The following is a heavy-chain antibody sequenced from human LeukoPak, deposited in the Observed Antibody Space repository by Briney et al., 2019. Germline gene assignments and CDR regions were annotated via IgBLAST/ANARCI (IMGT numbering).Heavy chain of an antibody. CDR3: ARVLGGYSPPTADY. Sequence: SETLSLTCAVYGGSFSGYYWSWIRQPPGRGLEWIGEINHSGSTNYNPSLKSRVTISVDTSKNQFSLKLSSVTAADTAVYYCARVLGGYSPPTADYWGQGTLVTVSS. CDR2: INHSGST. CDR1: GGSFSGYY. J-gene: IGHJ4*02. V-gene: IGHV4-34*01. D-gene: IGHD5-18*01.